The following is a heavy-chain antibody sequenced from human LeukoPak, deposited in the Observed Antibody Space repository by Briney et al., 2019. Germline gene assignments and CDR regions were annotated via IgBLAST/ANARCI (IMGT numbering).Heavy chain of an antibody. CDR2: IYPRDGST. CDR3: ARDQEGFDY. Sequence: ASVKVSCKASGYTFTSNYIHWVRQAPGQGLEWMGMIYPRDGSTGYAQKFQGRVTVTRDTSTSTVHMELSGLRSEDTAVYYCARDQEGFDYWGQGTLVTISS. J-gene: IGHJ4*02. V-gene: IGHV1-46*01. CDR1: GYTFTSNY.